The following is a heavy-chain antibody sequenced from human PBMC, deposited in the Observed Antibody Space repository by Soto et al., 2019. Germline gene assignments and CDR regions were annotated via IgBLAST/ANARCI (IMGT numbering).Heavy chain of an antibody. V-gene: IGHV4-59*08. CDR2: IYYSGST. CDR3: ARQGYGDDAASQFNY. CDR1: DGSISSYY. D-gene: IGHD4-17*01. Sequence: PSETLSLTCTVSDGSISSYYWSWIRQPPGKGLEWIGYIYYSGSTNYNPSLKSRVTISVDTSKNQFSLKLSSVTAAHTAVYYCARQGYGDDAASQFNYWGRGTLVTVSS. J-gene: IGHJ4*02.